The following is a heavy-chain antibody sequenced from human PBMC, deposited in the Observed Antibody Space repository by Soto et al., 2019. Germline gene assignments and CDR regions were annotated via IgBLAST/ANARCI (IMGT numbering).Heavy chain of an antibody. Sequence: QVQLQQWGAGPLRPVETLYLTCGVSGGSFSGYYWAWIRQAPGKGLEWIGEINDRGAINYTPSLKSRVSTSFDTSKNHYSPNLTSLTAADTALYYCARQSHDIVTCPPWFWYFDLWGRGNLVTVSS. J-gene: IGHJ2*01. CDR1: GGSFSGYY. D-gene: IGHD3-9*01. CDR2: INDRGAI. CDR3: ARQSHDIVTCPPWFWYFDL. V-gene: IGHV4-34*01.